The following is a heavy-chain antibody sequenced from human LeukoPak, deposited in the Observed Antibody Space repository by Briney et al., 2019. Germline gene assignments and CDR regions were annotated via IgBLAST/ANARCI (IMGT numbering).Heavy chain of an antibody. D-gene: IGHD6-19*01. V-gene: IGHV1-2*02. CDR2: INPNNGGT. CDR3: ARVLGYSSGWGAWFDP. J-gene: IGHJ5*02. Sequence: ASVKVSCKASGYTFTGNYIHWVRQAPGQGLEWVGWINPNNGGTYYGQKFQGRVTMTRDTSIRAAYMDLSSLISEDTAVYYCARVLGYSSGWGAWFDPWGQGTLVTVSS. CDR1: GYTFTGNY.